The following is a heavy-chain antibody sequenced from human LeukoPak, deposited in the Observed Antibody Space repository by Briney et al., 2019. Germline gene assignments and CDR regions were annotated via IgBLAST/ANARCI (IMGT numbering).Heavy chain of an antibody. CDR3: ASRYGMDV. J-gene: IGHJ6*02. CDR2: IKQDGSEK. CDR1: GFTFSSYW. V-gene: IGHV3-7*01. Sequence: PGRSLRLSCAASGFTFSSYWMTWVRQPPGKGLEWVANIKQDGSEKYYVDSVKGRFAISRDNAKNSLYLQMNSLRAEDTAVYYCASRYGMDVWGQGTTVTVSS.